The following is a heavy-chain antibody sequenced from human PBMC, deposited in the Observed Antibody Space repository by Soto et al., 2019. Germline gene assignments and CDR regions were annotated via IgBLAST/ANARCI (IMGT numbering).Heavy chain of an antibody. Sequence: QVQLVASGGGVVQPGRSLRLSCAASGFTFSSYGMHWVRQAPGKGLEWVAVISYDGSNKYYADSVKGRFTISRDNSKNTLYLQMNSLRAEDTAVYYCAKEAGCSGGSCYPTGWYYFDYWGQGTLVTVSS. CDR3: AKEAGCSGGSCYPTGWYYFDY. V-gene: IGHV3-30*18. J-gene: IGHJ4*02. CDR2: ISYDGSNK. CDR1: GFTFSSYG. D-gene: IGHD2-15*01.